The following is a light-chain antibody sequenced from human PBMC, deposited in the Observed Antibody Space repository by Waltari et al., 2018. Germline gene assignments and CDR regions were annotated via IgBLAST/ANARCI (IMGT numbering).Light chain of an antibody. V-gene: IGLV2-8*01. CDR1: SRDIGPNNF. CDR3: SSYTDTNNFV. Sequence: QSALAQPPSASGSPGQSATISCTGASRDIGPNNFFSWYQQHPGKAPNLLIYEVSTRPSGVPDRFSGSKSGNTASLTVSGLQTEDEADYYCSSYTDTNNFVFGTGTKVTVL. CDR2: EVS. J-gene: IGLJ1*01.